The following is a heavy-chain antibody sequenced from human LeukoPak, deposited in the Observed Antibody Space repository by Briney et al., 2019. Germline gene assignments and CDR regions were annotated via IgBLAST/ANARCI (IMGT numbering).Heavy chain of an antibody. J-gene: IGHJ4*02. D-gene: IGHD6-19*01. CDR3: ARDVYSSGWYYFEY. CDR1: GFTFSSYA. Sequence: GGSLRLSCEASGFTFSSYAIHWVRQAPGKGLEWVALISYDESNKYYADSVKGRFTISRDNSKNTLYLQMNSLRAEDTAIYYCARDVYSSGWYYFEYWGQGTLVTVSS. CDR2: ISYDESNK. V-gene: IGHV3-30-3*01.